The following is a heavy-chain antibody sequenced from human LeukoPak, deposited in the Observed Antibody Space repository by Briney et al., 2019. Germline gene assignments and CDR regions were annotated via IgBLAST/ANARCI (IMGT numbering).Heavy chain of an antibody. CDR1: GGSISSSNW. J-gene: IGHJ4*02. V-gene: IGHV4-4*02. Sequence: SETLSLTCAVSGGSISSSNWWSWVRQPPGKGLEWIGEIYHSGSTNYNPSLKSRVTISVDKSKNQFSLKLSSVTAADTAVYYCATYIWGRHFDYWGQGALVTVSS. D-gene: IGHD3-16*01. CDR2: IYHSGST. CDR3: ATYIWGRHFDY.